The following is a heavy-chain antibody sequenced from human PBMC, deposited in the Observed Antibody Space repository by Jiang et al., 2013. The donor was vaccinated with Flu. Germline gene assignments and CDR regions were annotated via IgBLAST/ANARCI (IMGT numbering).Heavy chain of an antibody. J-gene: IGHJ2*01. D-gene: IGHD3-16*02. CDR1: GFNFSDFS. CDR3: ARDRYLSHFDL. Sequence: VQLLESGGGLVKPGGSLRLSCAASGFNFSDFSFMNWIRQAPGKGLEWLSYISSSGSSIYYANSVKGRFTISRDNAKNSLYLQMNSLRAEDTAIYYCARDRYLSHFDLWGPWHPGHCL. V-gene: IGHV3-11*04. CDR2: ISSSGSSI.